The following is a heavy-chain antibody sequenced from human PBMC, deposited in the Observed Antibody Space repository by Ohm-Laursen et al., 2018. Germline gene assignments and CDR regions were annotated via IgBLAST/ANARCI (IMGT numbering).Heavy chain of an antibody. J-gene: IGHJ6*02. V-gene: IGHV3-11*01. D-gene: IGHD1-1*01. Sequence: SLRLSCAASGFTFSDYSMSWIRQAPGKGLECISYISKSGSTMYYADSVKGRFTVSRDNAKNSLSLLMNSLRTEDTAVYYCARGGTNLRSGIDVWGQGTTVTVSS. CDR3: ARGGTNLRSGIDV. CDR2: ISKSGSTM. CDR1: GFTFSDYS.